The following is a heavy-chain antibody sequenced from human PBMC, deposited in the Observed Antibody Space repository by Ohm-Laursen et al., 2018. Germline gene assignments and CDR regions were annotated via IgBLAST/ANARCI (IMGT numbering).Heavy chain of an antibody. CDR3: ARSGYSFGYGSQELQQIDY. Sequence: GSLRLSCSASGFTFSSYGMSWVRQAPGKGLEWVSADSGSGDSTQHADSVKGRFTISKDNSKNTLFLQMNSLRAEDTAVYYCARSGYSFGYGSQELQQIDYWGQGTLVTVSS. CDR1: GFTFSSYG. J-gene: IGHJ4*02. V-gene: IGHV3-23*01. D-gene: IGHD5-18*01. CDR2: DSGSGDST.